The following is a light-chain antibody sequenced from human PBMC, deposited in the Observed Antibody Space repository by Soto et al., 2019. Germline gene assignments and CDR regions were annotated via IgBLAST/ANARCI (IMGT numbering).Light chain of an antibody. CDR3: QSHDISLSASWV. V-gene: IGLV1-40*01. CDR2: GSS. Sequence: QSVLTQPPSVSGAPGQRVTISCTGSSSTIGAGYDVHWYQQLPGTAPKLLIYGSSNRPSGVPDRFSGSKSGTSASLAISGLQAEDEADYYCQSHDISLSASWVFGTGTKLTVL. CDR1: SSTIGAGYD. J-gene: IGLJ1*01.